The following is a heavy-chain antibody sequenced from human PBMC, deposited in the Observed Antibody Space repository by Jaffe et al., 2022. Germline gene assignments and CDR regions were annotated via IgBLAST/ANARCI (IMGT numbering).Heavy chain of an antibody. CDR2: ISYDGSNK. V-gene: IGHV3-30*18. J-gene: IGHJ4*02. D-gene: IGHD3-10*01. CDR3: AKDYGSGSYEGHFDY. CDR1: GFTFSSYG. Sequence: QVQLVESGGGVVQPGRSLRLSCAASGFTFSSYGMHWVRQAPGKGLEWVAVISYDGSNKYYADSVKGRFTISRDNSKNTLYLQMNSLRAEDTAVYYCAKDYGSGSYEGHFDYWGQGTLVTVSS.